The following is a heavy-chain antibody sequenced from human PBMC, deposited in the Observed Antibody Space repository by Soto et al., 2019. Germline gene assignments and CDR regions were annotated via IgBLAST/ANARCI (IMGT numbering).Heavy chain of an antibody. Sequence: EVQLVESGGGLVKPGGSLRLSCAATGFSCISYSVNWVRQAPGKGLEWVSPINEVSSYIYYAPSLRGGFSISRANAKDSMYLSMNSLRAVDTFVYYCVTDFGRYFRPGYMDVRGDGATVTVSS. D-gene: IGHD2-15*01. CDR2: INEVSSYI. J-gene: IGHJ6*03. CDR3: VTDFGRYFRPGYMDV. CDR1: GFSCISYS. V-gene: IGHV3-21*02.